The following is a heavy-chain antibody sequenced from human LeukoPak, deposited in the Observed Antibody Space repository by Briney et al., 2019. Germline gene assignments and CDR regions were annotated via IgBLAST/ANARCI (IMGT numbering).Heavy chain of an antibody. Sequence: SETLSLTCAVYGGSFSGYYWSWIRQPPGKGLEWIGEINHSGSTNYKPSLKSRVTISVDTSKNQFSLKLSSVTAADTAVYYCARGALYCSSTSCYDLDYWGQGTLVTVSS. CDR3: ARGALYCSSTSCYDLDY. CDR1: GGSFSGYY. V-gene: IGHV4-34*01. J-gene: IGHJ4*02. D-gene: IGHD2-2*01. CDR2: INHSGST.